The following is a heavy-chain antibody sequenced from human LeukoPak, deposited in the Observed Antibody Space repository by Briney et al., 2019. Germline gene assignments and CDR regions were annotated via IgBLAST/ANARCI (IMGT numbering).Heavy chain of an antibody. J-gene: IGHJ6*03. V-gene: IGHV4-59*11. CDR1: AGSLRSHY. CDR3: ARGALGGFYAFFYMDV. Sequence: PSETLSLTCTVAAGSLRSHYWMWIRQCPEKGLGWIGDTSSIGTNAYNTSLRSRVSISLDTSKNQFSLNLSSVTAADAAVYYCARGALGGFYAFFYMDVWGKGTTVTVSS. D-gene: IGHD3-16*01. CDR2: TSSIGTN.